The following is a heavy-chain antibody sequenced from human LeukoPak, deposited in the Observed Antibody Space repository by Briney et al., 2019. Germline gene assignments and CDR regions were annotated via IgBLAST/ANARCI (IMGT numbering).Heavy chain of an antibody. CDR3: AKGYTHGSD. Sequence: GGSLRLSCAASGFTFTNYAMNWVRQAPGKGLHWVSTISGRGDYTYYADSVKGRFTISRDNSKNTLYLQMNSLRAEDTAVYYCAKGYTHGSDWGQGTLVTVSS. CDR1: GFTFTNYA. CDR2: ISGRGDYT. J-gene: IGHJ4*02. V-gene: IGHV3-23*01. D-gene: IGHD5-18*01.